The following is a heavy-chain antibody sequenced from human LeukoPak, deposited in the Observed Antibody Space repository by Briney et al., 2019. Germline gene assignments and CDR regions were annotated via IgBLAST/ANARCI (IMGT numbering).Heavy chain of an antibody. V-gene: IGHV3-48*01. CDR3: ARGRSGSHHFDS. CDR1: GFTFSSHS. Sequence: GGSLRLSCAASGFTFSSHSMNWVRQAPGKGLEWVSYISSSSSTIYYADSVKGRFTISRDNAKNSLYLQINSLRADDTAVYYCARGRSGSHHFDSWGQGTLVTVPS. CDR2: ISSSSSTI. J-gene: IGHJ4*02. D-gene: IGHD3-10*01.